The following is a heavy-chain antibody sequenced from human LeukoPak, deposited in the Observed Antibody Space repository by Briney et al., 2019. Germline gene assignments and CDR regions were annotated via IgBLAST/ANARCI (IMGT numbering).Heavy chain of an antibody. Sequence: GASVKVSCKASGFTFTSSAVQWVRQARGQRLEWRGWIVVGSGNTNYAQKFQERGTITRDMSTSTAYMELSSLRSEDTAVYYCAALYSSGWRPFDYWGQGTLVTVSS. D-gene: IGHD6-19*01. V-gene: IGHV1-58*01. CDR1: GFTFTSSA. CDR3: AALYSSGWRPFDY. J-gene: IGHJ4*02. CDR2: IVVGSGNT.